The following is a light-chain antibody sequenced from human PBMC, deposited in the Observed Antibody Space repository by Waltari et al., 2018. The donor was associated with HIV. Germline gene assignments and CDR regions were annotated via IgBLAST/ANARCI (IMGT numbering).Light chain of an antibody. CDR1: EGISTW. CDR3: QQYNDFSA. J-gene: IGKJ1*01. V-gene: IGKV1-5*03. Sequence: DIQMTQSPSTLSASVGDRVTITCRASEGISTWLAWYQQKPGKAPKLLIYKASKLERGDPSRLSGSGSETDFTLTINNLQPDDFATYYCQQYNDFSAFGQGTKVEVK. CDR2: KAS.